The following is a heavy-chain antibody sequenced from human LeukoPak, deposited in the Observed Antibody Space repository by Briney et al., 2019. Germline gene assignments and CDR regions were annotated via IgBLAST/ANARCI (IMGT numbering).Heavy chain of an antibody. CDR3: AKGSGLWFGET. J-gene: IGHJ4*02. V-gene: IGHV3-23*01. CDR1: GFTFSSYA. D-gene: IGHD3-10*01. Sequence: PGGSLRLSCAASGFTFSSYAMSWVRQAPGEGLEWVSVISGSGGSTYYADSGKGRFTISRDNSKNTVYLQMNSLRAEDTAVYYCAKGSGLWFGETWGQGTLVTVSS. CDR2: ISGSGGST.